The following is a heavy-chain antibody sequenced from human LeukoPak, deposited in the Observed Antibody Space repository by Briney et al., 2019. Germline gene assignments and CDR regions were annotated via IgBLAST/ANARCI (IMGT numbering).Heavy chain of an antibody. Sequence: GSLRLSCAASGFTFSSYAISWVRQAPGKGLEWVSAISGSGGSTYYADSVKGRFTISRDNSKNTLYLQMNSLRAEDTAVYYCAKDSKHHLYDFWSGYSVVPYYFDYWGQGTLVTVSS. CDR2: ISGSGGST. CDR3: AKDSKHHLYDFWSGYSVVPYYFDY. V-gene: IGHV3-23*01. CDR1: GFTFSSYA. D-gene: IGHD3-3*01. J-gene: IGHJ4*02.